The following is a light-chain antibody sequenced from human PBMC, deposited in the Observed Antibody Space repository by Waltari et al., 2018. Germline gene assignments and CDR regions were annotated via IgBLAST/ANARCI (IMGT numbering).Light chain of an antibody. CDR2: AVS. J-gene: IGLJ2*01. Sequence: QSALTQPASVSGPPGQAITISCTGPSSDVGKSTRVFWYQQHPGKAPKLMIYAVSKRPSGVSDRFSGSKSGDMASLTISGLQPEDEAEYFCSSYAGSSKGVFGGGTKVTVL. V-gene: IGLV2-23*02. CDR1: SSDVGKSTR. CDR3: SSYAGSSKGV.